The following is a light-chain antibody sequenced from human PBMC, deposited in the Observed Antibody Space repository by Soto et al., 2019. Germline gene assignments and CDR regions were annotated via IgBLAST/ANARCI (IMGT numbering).Light chain of an antibody. V-gene: IGKV1-5*03. Sequence: DIQMTQSPSTLSGSVGDRVTITCRASQTISSWLAWYQQKPGKAPKLLIYKASTLKSGVPSRVSGSGSGTEFTLTIRSLQPDDFATYYCQHYNSYSEAFGQGTQVERK. CDR3: QHYNSYSEA. J-gene: IGKJ1*01. CDR1: QTISSW. CDR2: KAS.